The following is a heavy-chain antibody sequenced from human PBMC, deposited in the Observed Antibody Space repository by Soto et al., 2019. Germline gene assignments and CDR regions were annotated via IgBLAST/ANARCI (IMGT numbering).Heavy chain of an antibody. CDR2: IYHSGST. CDR1: GGSISSGGYS. D-gene: IGHD6-13*01. Sequence: NPSETLSLTCAVSGGSISSGGYSWSWIRQPPGKGLEWIGYIYHSGSTYYNPSLKSRVTISVDRSKNQFSLKLSSVTAADTAVYYCARVSAAGGWFDPWGQGTLVTVSS. CDR3: ARVSAAGGWFDP. V-gene: IGHV4-30-2*01. J-gene: IGHJ5*02.